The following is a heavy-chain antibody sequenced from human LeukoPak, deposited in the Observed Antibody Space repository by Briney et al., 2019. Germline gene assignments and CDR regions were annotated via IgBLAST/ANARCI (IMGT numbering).Heavy chain of an antibody. CDR1: GFTFSSYS. CDR3: AKDYGSGSYYLLNWFDP. Sequence: PGGSLRLSCAASGFTFSSYSMNWVRQAPGKGLEWVSSISSSSSYIYYADSVKGRFTISRDNAKNSLYLQMNSLRAEDTALYYCAKDYGSGSYYLLNWFDPWGQGTLVTVSS. D-gene: IGHD3-10*01. CDR2: ISSSSSYI. J-gene: IGHJ5*02. V-gene: IGHV3-21*04.